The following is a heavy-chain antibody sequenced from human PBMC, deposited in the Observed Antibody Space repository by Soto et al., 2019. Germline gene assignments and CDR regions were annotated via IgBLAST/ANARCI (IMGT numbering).Heavy chain of an antibody. V-gene: IGHV5-10-1*01. D-gene: IGHD5-18*01. J-gene: IGHJ3*02. Sequence: PGESLKISCKGSGYSFTSYWIRWVRQMPGKVLEWMRRIDPSDSYTNYSPSFQGHVTISADKSISTAYLQWSSLKASETAMYYCAGVDTARVTGPESYSWGQEXMVAVSS. CDR3: AGVDTARVTGPESYS. CDR1: GYSFTSYW. CDR2: IDPSDSYT.